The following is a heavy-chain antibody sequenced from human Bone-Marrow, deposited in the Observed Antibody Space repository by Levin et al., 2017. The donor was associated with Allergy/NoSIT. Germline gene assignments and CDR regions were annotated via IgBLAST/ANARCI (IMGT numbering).Heavy chain of an antibody. D-gene: IGHD5-24*01. CDR3: ATGGAVATPWFDS. J-gene: IGHJ5*01. V-gene: IGHV4-31*03. CDR1: GGSISGHSYY. Sequence: SETLSLTCNVSGGSISGHSYYYNWIRQHPGKGLEWIGHIYKTGSTSYNPSLKSRVTISVDTSKNQFALTLDSVTAADTAVYYCATGGAVATPWFDSWGQGTLVFVSS. CDR2: IYKTGST.